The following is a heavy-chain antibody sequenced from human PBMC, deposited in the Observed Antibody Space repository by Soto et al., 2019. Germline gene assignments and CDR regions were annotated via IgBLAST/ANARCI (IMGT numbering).Heavy chain of an antibody. J-gene: IGHJ4*02. CDR2: ISSSGSTI. D-gene: IGHD6-13*01. CDR3: ARDTPLPQQQQDHYYDY. CDR1: GFTFSDYY. Sequence: GGSLRLSCAASGFTFSDYYMSWIRQAPGKGLEWVSYISSSGSTIYYADSVKGRFTISRDNAKNSLYLQMNSLRGEDTAVYYCARDTPLPQQQQDHYYDYWGQGTLVTVSS. V-gene: IGHV3-11*01.